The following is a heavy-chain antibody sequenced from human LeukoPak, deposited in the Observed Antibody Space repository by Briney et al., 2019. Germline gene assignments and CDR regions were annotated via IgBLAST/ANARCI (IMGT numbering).Heavy chain of an antibody. CDR2: ISYDGINR. CDR1: GFTFSSYA. D-gene: IGHD2-2*02. J-gene: IGHJ6*03. CDR3: ARDPTDIVVVPAAIDTLVPYYYYYMDA. Sequence: GRSLRLSCAASGFTFSSYAMHWVRQAPGKGLEWVAVISYDGINRYYADSVKGRFTISRDNSKNTLYVQMNSLRAEDTAVFYCARDPTDIVVVPAAIDTLVPYYYYYMDAWGKGTTVTVSS. V-gene: IGHV3-30*01.